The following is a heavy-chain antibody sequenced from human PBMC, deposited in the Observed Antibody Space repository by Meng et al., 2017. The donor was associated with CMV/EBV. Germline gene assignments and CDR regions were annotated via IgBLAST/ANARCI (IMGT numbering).Heavy chain of an antibody. CDR3: ASFYYKYQLPENDY. CDR2: ISSSGSTI. V-gene: IGHV3-48*04. Sequence: GESLKISCAASGFTFSSYAMNWVRQAPGKGLEWVSYISSSGSTIYYADSVKGRFTISRDNAKNSLYLQMNSLRAEDTAVYYCASFYYKYQLPENDYWGQGTLVTVSS. D-gene: IGHD2-2*01. CDR1: GFTFSSYA. J-gene: IGHJ4*02.